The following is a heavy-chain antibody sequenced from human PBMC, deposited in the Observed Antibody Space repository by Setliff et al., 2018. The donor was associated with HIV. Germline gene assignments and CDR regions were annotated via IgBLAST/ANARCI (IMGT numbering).Heavy chain of an antibody. V-gene: IGHV1-69*10. J-gene: IGHJ4*02. CDR3: ATRGRDLGFDY. CDR2: IIPVLGLS. Sequence: GASVKVSCKASGDTFSSYAISWVRQAPGQGLEWMGGIIPVLGLSYYAQNFQGRVTITADESTSTAYMELSSLRSEDTAVYYCATRGRDLGFDYWGQGTLVTVSS. CDR1: GDTFSSYA. D-gene: IGHD1-1*01.